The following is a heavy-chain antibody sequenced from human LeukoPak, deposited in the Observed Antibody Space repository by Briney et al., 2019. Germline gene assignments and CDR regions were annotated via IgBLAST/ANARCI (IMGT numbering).Heavy chain of an antibody. Sequence: PGGSLRLSRAASGFTLSSNYMTWVRQAPGKGLEWVSVIYRGGSTYYADSVKGRFTISRDNSKNTLFLQMNSLRDEDTAVYYCAGGVYSAEIVGDYWGQGTLVTISS. CDR3: AGGVYSAEIVGDY. J-gene: IGHJ4*02. V-gene: IGHV3-53*01. CDR2: IYRGGST. CDR1: GFTLSSNY. D-gene: IGHD1-26*01.